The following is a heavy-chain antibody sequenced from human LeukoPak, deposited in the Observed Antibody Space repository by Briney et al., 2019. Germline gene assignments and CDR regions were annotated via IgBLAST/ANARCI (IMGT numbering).Heavy chain of an antibody. CDR1: GFTFSSYW. D-gene: IGHD2-15*01. J-gene: IGHJ3*01. CDR2: IKQDGSEK. CDR3: AREGTIVVGDAFDL. V-gene: IGHV3-7*01. Sequence: GGSLRLSCAASGFTFSSYWMSWVRQAPGKGLEWVANIKQDGSEKYYVDSVKGRSTISRDNAKNSLNLQMDSLRVEDTAVYYCAREGTIVVGDAFDLWGQGTMVTVSS.